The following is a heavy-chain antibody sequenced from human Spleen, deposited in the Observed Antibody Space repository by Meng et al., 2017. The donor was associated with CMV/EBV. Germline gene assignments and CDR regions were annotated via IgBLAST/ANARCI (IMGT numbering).Heavy chain of an antibody. CDR2: VYDSENT. J-gene: IGHJ5*02. CDR1: GGSIRNYY. V-gene: IGHV4-59*01. Sequence: SGGSIRNYYWNWIRQTPGKELEWIGYVYDSENTKYNPSLKSRVTISVDTSKNQFSLKLSSVTAADTAVYYCTTYYDFWSGYYSWFDPWGQGTLVTVSS. CDR3: TTYYDFWSGYYSWFDP. D-gene: IGHD3-3*01.